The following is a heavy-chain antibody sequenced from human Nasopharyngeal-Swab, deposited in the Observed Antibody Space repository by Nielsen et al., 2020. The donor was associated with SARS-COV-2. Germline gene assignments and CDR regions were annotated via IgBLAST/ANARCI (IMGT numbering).Heavy chain of an antibody. CDR3: VLDEKLGVAVARDY. V-gene: IGHV3-64D*08. CDR2: ISSNGGST. CDR1: GFPFRSYS. Sequence: GESLKIPFSSSGFPFRSYSMHLVLQAPGKGLEYVSAISSNGGSTYYADSVKGRFTISRDNSKNTLYLQMSSLRAEDTAVYYCVLDEKLGVAVARDYWGQGTLVTVSS. D-gene: IGHD6-19*01. J-gene: IGHJ4*02.